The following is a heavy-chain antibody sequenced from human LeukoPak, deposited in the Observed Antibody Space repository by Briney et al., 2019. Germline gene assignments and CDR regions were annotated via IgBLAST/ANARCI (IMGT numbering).Heavy chain of an antibody. CDR2: INTSGGST. V-gene: IGHV1-46*01. Sequence: ASVKVSCKASGYTFTSYYMHWVRQPPGQGPEWMGIINTSGGSTSYAQKFQGRVTMTRDTSKNTVYMELSSLRSEDTAVYYCAREGGGYSYGPNFDYWGQGTLVTVAS. CDR1: GYTFTSYY. CDR3: AREGGGYSYGPNFDY. D-gene: IGHD5-18*01. J-gene: IGHJ4*02.